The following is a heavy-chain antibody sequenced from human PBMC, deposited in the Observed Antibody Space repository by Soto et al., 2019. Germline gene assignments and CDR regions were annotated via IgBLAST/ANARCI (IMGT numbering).Heavy chain of an antibody. Sequence: QVQLVQSGAEVKKPGSSVKVSCKASGGTFSSYAISWVRQAPGQGLEWMGGIIPIFGTANYAQRFQGRVTLTADESTSTAYMELSSLRSEDTAVYYCASRIEGVDTAMVSYYYYYGMDVWGQGTTVTVSS. CDR1: GGTFSSYA. CDR3: ASRIEGVDTAMVSYYYYYGMDV. J-gene: IGHJ6*02. CDR2: IIPIFGTA. V-gene: IGHV1-69*01. D-gene: IGHD5-18*01.